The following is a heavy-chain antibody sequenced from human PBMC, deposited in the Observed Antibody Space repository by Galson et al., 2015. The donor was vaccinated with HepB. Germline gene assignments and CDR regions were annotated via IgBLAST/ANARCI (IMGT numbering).Heavy chain of an antibody. D-gene: IGHD2-2*01. Sequence: ETLSLTCAVYGGSFSGYYWSWIRQPPGKGLEWIGEINHSGSTNYNPSLKSRVTISVDTSKNQFSLKLSSVTAADTAVYYCARGPTRGNRIVVVPAARHAFDIWGQGTMVTVSS. J-gene: IGHJ3*02. CDR2: INHSGST. V-gene: IGHV4-34*01. CDR3: ARGPTRGNRIVVVPAARHAFDI. CDR1: GGSFSGYY.